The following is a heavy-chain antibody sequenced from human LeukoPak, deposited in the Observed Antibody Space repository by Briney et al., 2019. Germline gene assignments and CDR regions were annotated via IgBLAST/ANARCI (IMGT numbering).Heavy chain of an antibody. Sequence: PGGSLRLSCAASGFTFSRYAMSWVRQAPGKGLEWVSAISGSAGSTHYADSVKGRFTISRDNSKNTMYLQMNSLRAEDTALYYCAKHGENYGDSVVDYWGQGTRVTVSS. D-gene: IGHD4-17*01. CDR1: GFTFSRYA. V-gene: IGHV3-23*01. CDR3: AKHGENYGDSVVDY. CDR2: ISGSAGST. J-gene: IGHJ4*02.